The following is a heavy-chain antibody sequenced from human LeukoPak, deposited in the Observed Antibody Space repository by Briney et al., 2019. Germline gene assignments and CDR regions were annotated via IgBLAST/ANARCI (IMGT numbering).Heavy chain of an antibody. CDR1: GGSFSGYY. Sequence: PSETLSLTCAVYGGSFSGYYWSWIRQPPGKGLEWIGEINHSGSTNYNPSLKSRVTISVDTSKNQFSLKLSSVTAADTAVYYCARKGSSSWYANWFDPWGQGTLVTVSS. D-gene: IGHD6-13*01. CDR3: ARKGSSSWYANWFDP. V-gene: IGHV4-34*01. J-gene: IGHJ5*02. CDR2: INHSGST.